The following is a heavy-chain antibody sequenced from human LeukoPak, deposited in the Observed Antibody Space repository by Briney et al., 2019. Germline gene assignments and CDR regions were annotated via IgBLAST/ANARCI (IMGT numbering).Heavy chain of an antibody. Sequence: SETLSLTCAVSGGSISSGGYSWSWIRQPPGKGLVWIGYIYHSGSTYYNPSLKSRVTISVGRSKNQFSLKLSSVTAADTAVYYCAGAYGDYETYLYFDYWGQGTLVTVSS. CDR3: AGAYGDYETYLYFDY. D-gene: IGHD4-17*01. J-gene: IGHJ4*02. CDR2: IYHSGST. CDR1: GGSISSGGYS. V-gene: IGHV4-30-2*01.